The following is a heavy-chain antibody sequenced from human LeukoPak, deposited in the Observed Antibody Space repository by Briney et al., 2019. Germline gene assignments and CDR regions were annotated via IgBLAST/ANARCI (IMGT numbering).Heavy chain of an antibody. CDR2: INTDGSST. J-gene: IGHJ6*03. V-gene: IGHV3-74*01. Sequence: QTGGSLRLFCAASGFSVSGDYMSWVRQAPGKGLEWVSGINTDGSSTSYADSVKGRFTISRDNAKNTLYLQMNSLRAEDTAVYYCARDPRLRNDIVVVPAAIRDYYYYYYMDVWGKGTTVTVSS. CDR1: GFSVSGDY. CDR3: ARDPRLRNDIVVVPAAIRDYYYYYYMDV. D-gene: IGHD2-2*02.